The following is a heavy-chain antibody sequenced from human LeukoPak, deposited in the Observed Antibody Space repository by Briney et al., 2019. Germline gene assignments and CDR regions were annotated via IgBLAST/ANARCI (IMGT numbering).Heavy chain of an antibody. D-gene: IGHD1-26*01. CDR1: GFTLRSYW. V-gene: IGHV3-74*01. CDR2: ISSDGITT. Sequence: GGSLRLSCAASGFTLRSYWMHWVRQAPGKGLVWVSRISSDGITTTYADSVKGRFTISRDNAKNSLYLQMNSLRAEDTAVYYCARDKIQYSGSYYVAYGMDVWGQGTTVTVSS. J-gene: IGHJ6*02. CDR3: ARDKIQYSGSYYVAYGMDV.